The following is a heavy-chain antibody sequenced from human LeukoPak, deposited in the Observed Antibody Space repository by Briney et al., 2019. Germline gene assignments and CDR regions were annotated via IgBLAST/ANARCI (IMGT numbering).Heavy chain of an antibody. D-gene: IGHD1-26*01. J-gene: IGHJ2*01. CDR1: GLTFGTYW. CDR2: TRQDEREK. V-gene: IGHV3-7*01. CDR3: ASAGVVGASTYWYFDL. Sequence: GGSLRLSCAASGLTFGTYWMAWVRQAPGKGLEWVASTRQDEREKYHADSVKGRFTISRDNAESSLYLQMNSLRAEDTAIYYCASAGVVGASTYWYFDLWGRGTRVTVSS.